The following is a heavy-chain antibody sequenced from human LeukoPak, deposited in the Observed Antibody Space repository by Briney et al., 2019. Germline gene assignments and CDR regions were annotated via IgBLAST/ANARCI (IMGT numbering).Heavy chain of an antibody. V-gene: IGHV3-23*01. J-gene: IGHJ4*02. CDR2: ISGSGGST. CDR3: AKDLRLGRSPFDY. D-gene: IGHD3-16*01. Sequence: GGSLRLSCAASGFTFSSYAMSWVCQAPGKGLEWVSAISGSGGSTYYADSVKGRFTISRDNSKNTLYLQMNSLRAEDTAVYYCAKDLRLGRSPFDYWGQGTLVTVSS. CDR1: GFTFSSYA.